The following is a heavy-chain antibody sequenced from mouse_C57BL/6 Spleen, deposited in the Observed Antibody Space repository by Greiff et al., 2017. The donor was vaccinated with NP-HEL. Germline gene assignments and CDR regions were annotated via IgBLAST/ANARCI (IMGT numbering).Heavy chain of an antibody. Sequence: EVNVVESEGGLVQPGSSMKLSCTASGFTFSDYYMAWVRQVPEKGLEWVANINYDGSSTYYLDSLKSRFIISRDNAKNILYLQMSSLKSEDTATYYCARGLLPFDYWGQGTTLTVSS. CDR3: ARGLLPFDY. CDR2: INYDGSST. CDR1: GFTFSDYY. V-gene: IGHV5-16*01. J-gene: IGHJ2*01. D-gene: IGHD2-10*01.